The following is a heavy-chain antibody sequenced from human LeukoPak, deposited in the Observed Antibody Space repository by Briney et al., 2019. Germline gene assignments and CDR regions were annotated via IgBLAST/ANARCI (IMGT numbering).Heavy chain of an antibody. J-gene: IGHJ4*02. CDR1: GFTSSTYA. CDR3: AKDGAYCGGDCPGPYYFDY. D-gene: IGHD2-21*02. CDR2: ISGSGGRT. V-gene: IGHV3-23*01. Sequence: GGSLRLSCAASGFTSSTYAMSGVRQAPGKGLEWVSGISGSGGRTYYADSVKGRFTISRDNSKNTLYLQMNSLRAGDTAVYYCAKDGAYCGGDCPGPYYFDYWGQGTLVTVSS.